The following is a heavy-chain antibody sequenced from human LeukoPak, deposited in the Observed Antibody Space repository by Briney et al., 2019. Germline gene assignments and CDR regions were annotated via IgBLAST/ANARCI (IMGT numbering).Heavy chain of an antibody. D-gene: IGHD1-26*01. CDR2: ISGSGDRT. CDR1: GFTFSNYA. CDR3: AFSVRGIVITGYDY. V-gene: IGHV3-23*01. Sequence: GGSLRLSCAASGFTFSNYAMTWVRQAPGKGLECGAGISGSGDRTYSVDSVKGRFNISRDNSKNTLYVQMNSLRADDTAVYYCAFSVRGIVITGYDYWSQGTLVTVSS. J-gene: IGHJ4*02.